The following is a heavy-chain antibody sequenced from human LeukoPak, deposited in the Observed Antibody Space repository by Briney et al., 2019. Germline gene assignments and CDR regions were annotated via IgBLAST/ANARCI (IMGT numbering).Heavy chain of an antibody. CDR3: ATGNYYASRGYYTFGH. CDR1: GFTFSRYW. D-gene: IGHD3-22*01. Sequence: PGGSLRLSCAASGFTFSRYWMQWVRHAPGKGVVGVSRINGDGSTTSSPDSVKGAFSISTDNAQNTLYLQMNSLRAADTAVYYCATGNYYASRGYYTFGHWGQGTLVTVSS. CDR2: INGDGSTT. J-gene: IGHJ1*01. V-gene: IGHV3-74*01.